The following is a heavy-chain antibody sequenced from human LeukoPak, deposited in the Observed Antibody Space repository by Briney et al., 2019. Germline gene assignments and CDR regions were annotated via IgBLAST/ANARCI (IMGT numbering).Heavy chain of an antibody. CDR2: IYYSGST. Sequence: SETLSLTCAVYGGSFSGYYWSWFRQPPGKGLEWIGYIYYSGSTNYNPSLKSRVTISVDTSKSQFSLKLGSVTAADTAVYYCASHKGFWGQGTLVTVSS. CDR3: ASHKGF. V-gene: IGHV4-59*01. J-gene: IGHJ4*02. CDR1: GGSFSGYY.